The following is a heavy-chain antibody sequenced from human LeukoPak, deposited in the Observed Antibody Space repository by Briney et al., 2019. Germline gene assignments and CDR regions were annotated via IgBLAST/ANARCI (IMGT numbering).Heavy chain of an antibody. CDR2: ISSSSSYI. J-gene: IGHJ4*02. Sequence: SGGSLRLSCAASGFTFSSYSMNWVRQAPGKGLEWVSSISSSSSYIYYADSVKGRFTISRDNAKTSLYLQMNSLRAEATAVYYCASPYSSRWYELCYWGQGTLVTVSS. V-gene: IGHV3-21*01. CDR3: ASPYSSRWYELCY. CDR1: GFTFSSYS. D-gene: IGHD6-13*01.